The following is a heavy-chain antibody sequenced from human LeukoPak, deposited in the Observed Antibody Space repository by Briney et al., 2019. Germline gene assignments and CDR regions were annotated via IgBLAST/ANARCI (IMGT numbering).Heavy chain of an antibody. CDR3: AKYTGRRAFDM. Sequence: GGSLRLSCAASGFTFSSYAMSWVRQAPGKGLEWVSAISGSGSGTTTYYADSVKSRFTISRDNSKNTLYLQMNSLRAEDTAVYYCAKYTGRRAFDMWGQGTMVTVSS. D-gene: IGHD7-27*01. V-gene: IGHV3-23*01. CDR1: GFTFSSYA. CDR2: ISGSGSGTTT. J-gene: IGHJ3*02.